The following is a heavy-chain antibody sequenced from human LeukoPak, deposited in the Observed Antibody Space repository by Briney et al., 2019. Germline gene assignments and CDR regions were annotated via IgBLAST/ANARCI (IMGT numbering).Heavy chain of an antibody. CDR1: GFTFSSYA. D-gene: IGHD3-22*01. CDR3: AREGVIRNYYYGMDV. J-gene: IGHJ6*02. V-gene: IGHV3-30*04. CDR2: ISYDGSNK. Sequence: GGSLRLSCAASGFTFSSYAMHWVRLAPGKGLEWVAVISYDGSNKYYADSVKGRFTISRDNSKNTLYLQMNSLRAEDTAVYYCAREGVIRNYYYGMDVWGQGTTVTVSS.